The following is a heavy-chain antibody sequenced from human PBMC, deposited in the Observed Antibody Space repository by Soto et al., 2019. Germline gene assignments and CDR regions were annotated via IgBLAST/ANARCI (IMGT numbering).Heavy chain of an antibody. CDR1: GFTFSSYA. CDR3: AKGAPIPLYYDFWSGYYHHNWFDP. Sequence: PGGSLRLSCAASGFTFSSYAMSWVRQAPGKGLEWVSAISGSGGSTYYADSVKGRFTISRDNSKNTLYLQMNSLRAEDTAVYYCAKGAPIPLYYDFWSGYYHHNWFDPWGQGTLVTVSS. CDR2: ISGSGGST. V-gene: IGHV3-23*01. D-gene: IGHD3-3*01. J-gene: IGHJ5*02.